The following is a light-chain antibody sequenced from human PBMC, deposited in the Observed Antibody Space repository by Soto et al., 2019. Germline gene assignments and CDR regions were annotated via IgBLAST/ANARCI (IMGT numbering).Light chain of an antibody. Sequence: IGDRVTITCQASQDIGNSLNWYQQLPGKPPKLLIYGATNLEAGVPLRFSGRGSGTHFTFTIASLEPEDIATYSCQQYDDLPSITFGQGTRLEIK. CDR2: GAT. CDR3: QQYDDLPSIT. J-gene: IGKJ5*01. CDR1: QDIGNS. V-gene: IGKV1-33*01.